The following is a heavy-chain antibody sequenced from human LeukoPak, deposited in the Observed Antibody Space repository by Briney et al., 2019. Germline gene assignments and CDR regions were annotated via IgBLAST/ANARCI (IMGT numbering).Heavy chain of an antibody. V-gene: IGHV3-7*01. CDR1: GFTFSDYW. J-gene: IGHJ4*02. CDR2: IKHDGSAK. CDR3: ARSNSGSGTVDY. D-gene: IGHD3-10*01. Sequence: GGSLRLSCAASGFTFSDYWMTWVRQAPGKGLEWVANIKHDGSAKYYVDSVKGRFTISRDNAKNSLYLQMNSLRAEDTAVYYCARSNSGSGTVDYWGQGTLVTVSS.